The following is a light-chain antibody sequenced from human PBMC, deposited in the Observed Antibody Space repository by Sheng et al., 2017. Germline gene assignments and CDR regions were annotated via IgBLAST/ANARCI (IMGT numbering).Light chain of an antibody. CDR3: QQRSNWPQT. Sequence: IVLTQSPDSLAVSLGERASINCKSSQSVLFSPNNENYLAWYQHKPGQPPKLLIYWASNRNAGVPDRFSGSGSETDFTLTISSLQAEDVAVYYCQQRSNWPQTFGQGTKVEIK. J-gene: IGKJ2*01. CDR1: QSVLFSPNNENY. CDR2: WAS. V-gene: IGKV4-1*01.